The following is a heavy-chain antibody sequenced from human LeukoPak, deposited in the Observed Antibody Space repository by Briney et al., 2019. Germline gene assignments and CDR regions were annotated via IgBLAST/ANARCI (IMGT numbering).Heavy chain of an antibody. Sequence: PGGCLRLSCAASGFSFNTCWMNWVRQAPGKGLEWVANIKQDGSEKNYVDSVKGRFTIFRDNAKSSVYLQMNSLRVEDTGVYFCARDQKQDFYDGSEFDHWGQGTLVTVSS. V-gene: IGHV3-7*01. CDR2: IKQDGSEK. CDR1: GFSFNTCW. D-gene: IGHD3-22*01. J-gene: IGHJ4*02. CDR3: ARDQKQDFYDGSEFDH.